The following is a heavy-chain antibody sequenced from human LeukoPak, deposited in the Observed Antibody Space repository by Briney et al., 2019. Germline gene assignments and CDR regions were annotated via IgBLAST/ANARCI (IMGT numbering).Heavy chain of an antibody. CDR2: IYSGGST. CDR3: ARAPGYSSSWAGYFDY. V-gene: IGHV3-53*01. Sequence: GGSLRLSCAASGFTFSSYAMHWVRQAPGKGLEWVAVIYSGGSTYYADSVKGRFTISRDNSKNTLYLQMNSLRAEDTAVYYCARAPGYSSSWAGYFDYWGQGTLVTVSS. D-gene: IGHD6-13*01. J-gene: IGHJ4*02. CDR1: GFTFSSYA.